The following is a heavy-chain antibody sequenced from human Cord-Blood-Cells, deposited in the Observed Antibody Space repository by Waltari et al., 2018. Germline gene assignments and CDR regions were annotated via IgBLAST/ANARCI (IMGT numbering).Heavy chain of an antibody. J-gene: IGHJ3*02. D-gene: IGHD2-2*01. CDR2: ITPNSGGT. CDR1: GYTFTGYY. V-gene: IGHV1-2*02. CDR3: ARGRLEVPAVDDAFDI. Sequence: QVQLVQSGAEVKKPGASVKVSCKASGYTFTGYYMHWVRQAPGQGLEWMGWITPNSGGTNDAKKFQGRVTMTRDTSISTAYMELSRLRSDDTAVYYCARGRLEVPAVDDAFDIWGQGTMVTVSS.